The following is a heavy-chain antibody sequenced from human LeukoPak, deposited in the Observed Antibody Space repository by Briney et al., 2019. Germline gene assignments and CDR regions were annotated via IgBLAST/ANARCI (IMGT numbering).Heavy chain of an antibody. CDR3: ASGKRFGQEYFQH. CDR1: GYSISSGYY. V-gene: IGHV4-38-2*01. J-gene: IGHJ1*01. CDR2: IYHSGST. Sequence: PSGTLALTCAVSGYSISSGYYWGWIRQPPGKGMEWIGSIYHSGSTYYNPSLKSRVTISVDTSKNQFSLKLSSVTAADTAVYYCASGKRFGQEYFQHWGQGTLVTVSS. D-gene: IGHD3-16*01.